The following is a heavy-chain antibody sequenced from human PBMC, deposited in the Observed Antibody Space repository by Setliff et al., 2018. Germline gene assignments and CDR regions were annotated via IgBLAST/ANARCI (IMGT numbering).Heavy chain of an antibody. CDR1: GGSISSSNW. CDR2: IYHSGST. D-gene: IGHD6-19*01. CDR3: AKGGRAVAGGAFDI. Sequence: SEILSLTCAVSGGSISSSNWWSWVRQPPGKGLEWIGEIYHSGSTYYNPSLKSRVTISVDTSKNQFSLKLSSVTAEDTAVYYCAKGGRAVAGGAFDIWGQGTMVTVSS. J-gene: IGHJ3*02. V-gene: IGHV4-4*02.